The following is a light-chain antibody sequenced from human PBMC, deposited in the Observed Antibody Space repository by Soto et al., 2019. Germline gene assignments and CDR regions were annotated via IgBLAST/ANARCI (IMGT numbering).Light chain of an antibody. V-gene: IGKV1-39*01. CDR1: QSIRNH. Sequence: DFQMTQSPTSLSASVGDRFTITCRASQSIRNHSNSFHQKLGRPPNFLISDAFTLQGGVPSRFSGRGSGTDFMQPGDLPTYYCQQNYSAPRALLARGPSYRSKVTRYTFGQGTKLQLK. CDR3: QQNYSAPRALLARGPSYRSKVTRYT. CDR2: DAF. J-gene: IGKJ2*01.